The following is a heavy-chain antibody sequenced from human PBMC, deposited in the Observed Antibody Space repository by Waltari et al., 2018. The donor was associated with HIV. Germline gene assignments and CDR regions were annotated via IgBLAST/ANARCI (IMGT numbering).Heavy chain of an antibody. J-gene: IGHJ4*02. V-gene: IGHV3-23*04. D-gene: IGHD6-13*01. CDR2: ISGSGGST. CDR1: GFTFRSHA. Sequence: EVQLVESGGGLVQPGGSLRLSCAASGFTFRSHAMSWVRQVPGKGLEWVSAISGSGGSTYYADSVKGRFTISRDNSKNTLYLQMNSLRAEDTAVYYCAKDGIAAARIYYFDYWGQGTLVTVSS. CDR3: AKDGIAAARIYYFDY.